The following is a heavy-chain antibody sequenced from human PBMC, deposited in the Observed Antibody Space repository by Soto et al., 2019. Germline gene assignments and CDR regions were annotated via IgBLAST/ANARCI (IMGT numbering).Heavy chain of an antibody. CDR3: ARREFGELSSWFDP. D-gene: IGHD3-10*01. V-gene: IGHV4-39*01. CDR1: GGSISSSSYY. J-gene: IGHJ5*02. CDR2: IYYSGST. Sequence: SETLSLTCTVSGGSISSSSYYWGWIRQPPGKGLEWIGSIYYSGSTYYNPSLKSRVTISVDTSKNQFSLKLSSVTAADTAVYYCARREFGELSSWFDPWGQGTLVTVSS.